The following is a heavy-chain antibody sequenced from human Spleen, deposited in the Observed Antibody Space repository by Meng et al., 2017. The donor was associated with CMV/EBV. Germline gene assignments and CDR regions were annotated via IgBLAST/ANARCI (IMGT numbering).Heavy chain of an antibody. CDR3: AREKRYSSGWYEDY. D-gene: IGHD6-19*01. J-gene: IGHJ4*02. V-gene: IGHV3-11*01. Sequence: SGFTFSEYYMSWIRQAPGKGLEWVSYISSSGGSIYYADSVKGRFTISRDNAKNSLYLQMNSLRAEDTAVYYCAREKRYSSGWYEDYWGQGTLVTVSS. CDR2: ISSSGGSI. CDR1: GFTFSEYY.